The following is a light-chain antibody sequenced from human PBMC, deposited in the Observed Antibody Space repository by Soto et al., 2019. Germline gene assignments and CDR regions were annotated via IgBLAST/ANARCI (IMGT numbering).Light chain of an antibody. CDR2: EAT. CDR1: SSDVGSYDL. CDR3: CSYAGSTTFVV. J-gene: IGLJ2*01. Sequence: QSALTQPASVSGSPGQSITISCTGTSSDVGSYDLVTWYQQHPGTAPKLMIYEATKRPPGVSDLFSGSKSGNTASLTISGLQAEDEAAYYCCSYAGSTTFVVFGGGTKLNV. V-gene: IGLV2-23*02.